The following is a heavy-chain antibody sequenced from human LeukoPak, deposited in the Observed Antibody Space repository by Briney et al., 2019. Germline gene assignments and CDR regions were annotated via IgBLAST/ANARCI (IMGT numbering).Heavy chain of an antibody. J-gene: IGHJ4*02. CDR3: AKGSMTTVTTPSDY. CDR2: ISKDETKK. V-gene: IGHV3-30*18. D-gene: IGHD4-11*01. Sequence: GRSLRLSCPASGLTFSSYGMHWVRRAPGKGLEWVASISKDETKKYYADSVKGRFTISRDNSKNTLYLQMNSLRAEDTAVYYCAKGSMTTVTTPSDYWGQGTLVTVSS. CDR1: GLTFSSYG.